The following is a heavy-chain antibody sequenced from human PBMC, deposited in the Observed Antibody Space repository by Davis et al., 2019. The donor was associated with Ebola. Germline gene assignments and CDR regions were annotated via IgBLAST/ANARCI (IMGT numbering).Heavy chain of an antibody. D-gene: IGHD6-13*01. CDR1: GYTFTSYG. J-gene: IGHJ4*02. V-gene: IGHV1-18*04. Sequence: AASVKVSCKASGYTFTSYGISWFRQAPGQGLEWMGWISPFTHNTHSAQKFQGRITMTTDGSTNTVFMDLTSLRSDDTAVYYCAREGQQLGVSEYWGQGTLVTVSS. CDR2: ISPFTHNT. CDR3: AREGQQLGVSEY.